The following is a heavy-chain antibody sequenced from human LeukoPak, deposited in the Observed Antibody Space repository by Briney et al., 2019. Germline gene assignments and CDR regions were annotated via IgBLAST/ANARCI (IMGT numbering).Heavy chain of an antibody. CDR2: ISSSSSYI. V-gene: IGHV3-21*04. CDR3: ARDLGGDLYYYYYGMDV. D-gene: IGHD2-21*02. Sequence: NPGGSLRLSCAASGFTFSSYSMNWVRQAPGKGLEWVSSISSSSSYIYYADSVKGRFTISRDNAKNSLYLQMNSLRAEDTAVYYCARDLGGDLYYYYYGMDVWGQGTTVTVSS. CDR1: GFTFSSYS. J-gene: IGHJ6*02.